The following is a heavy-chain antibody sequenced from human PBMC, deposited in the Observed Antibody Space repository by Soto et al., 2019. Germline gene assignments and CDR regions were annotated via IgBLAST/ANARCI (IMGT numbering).Heavy chain of an antibody. Sequence: SETLSLTCTVSGGSISSYYWSWIRQPPGKGLEWIGYIYYSGSTNYNPSLKSRVTISVDTSKNQFSLKLSSVTAADTTVYYCARRWGRTFDYWGQGTLLTVSS. CDR1: GGSISSYY. CDR2: IYYSGST. CDR3: ARRWGRTFDY. D-gene: IGHD7-27*01. J-gene: IGHJ4*02. V-gene: IGHV4-59*08.